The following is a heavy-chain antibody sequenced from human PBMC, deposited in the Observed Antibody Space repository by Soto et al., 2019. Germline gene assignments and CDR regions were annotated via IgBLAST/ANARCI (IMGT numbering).Heavy chain of an antibody. CDR2: INRDGSST. D-gene: IGHD6-13*01. V-gene: IGHV3-74*01. Sequence: GGSLRLSCAASGFTFSSYWMHWVRQAPGKGLVWVSRINRDGSSTNYADSVKGRVTISRDTAKNTLYLQMNSLRAEDTAVYYCAREIATTGEYYFDYWSQGTLVTVSS. CDR1: GFTFSSYW. J-gene: IGHJ4*02. CDR3: AREIATTGEYYFDY.